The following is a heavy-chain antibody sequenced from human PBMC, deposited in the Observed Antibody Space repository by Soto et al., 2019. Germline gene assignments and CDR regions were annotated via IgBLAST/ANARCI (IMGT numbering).Heavy chain of an antibody. J-gene: IGHJ4*02. V-gene: IGHV3-48*02. CDR2: ITDSSDTV. CDR1: GFSFSNYN. CDR3: ARDFGHGYYLDY. Sequence: LRLSCVASGFSFSNYNMNWVRQAPGKGLEWVSYITDSSDTVHYADSVRGRFTISRDNAESSLYLQMNSLRDEDTAVYFCARDFGHGYYLDYWGRGTLVTVPS. D-gene: IGHD3-3*01.